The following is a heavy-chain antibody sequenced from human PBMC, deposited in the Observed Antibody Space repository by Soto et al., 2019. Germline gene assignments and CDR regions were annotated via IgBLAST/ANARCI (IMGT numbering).Heavy chain of an antibody. Sequence: SETLSLTCTVSGGSVSSGSYYWSWIRQPPGKGLEWIGYIYYSGSTNYNPSLKSRVTISVDTSKNQFSLKLSSVTAADTAVYYCARVRVIAVAAPYGMDVWGQGTTVTVS. J-gene: IGHJ6*02. CDR3: ARVRVIAVAAPYGMDV. D-gene: IGHD6-19*01. V-gene: IGHV4-61*01. CDR2: IYYSGST. CDR1: GGSVSSGSYY.